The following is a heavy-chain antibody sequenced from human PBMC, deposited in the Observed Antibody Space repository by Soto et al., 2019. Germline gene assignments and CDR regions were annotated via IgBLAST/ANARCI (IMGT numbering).Heavy chain of an antibody. CDR3: ARDGLVGGSYSWFDP. V-gene: IGHV1-18*01. J-gene: IGHJ5*02. CDR2: ISAYNGNT. CDR1: GYTFTSYG. D-gene: IGHD1-26*01. Sequence: ASVKVSCKASGYTFTSYGISWVRQAPGQGLEWMGWISAYNGNTNYAQKLQGRVTMTTDTSTSTAYMELRGLRSDDTAVYYCARDGLVGGSYSWFDPWGQGTLVTVSS.